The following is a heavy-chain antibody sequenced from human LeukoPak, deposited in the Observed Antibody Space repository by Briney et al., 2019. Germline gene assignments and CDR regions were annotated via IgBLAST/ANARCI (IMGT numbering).Heavy chain of an antibody. Sequence: GGSLRLSCAASGFTFDDYTMHWVRQAPGKGLEWVSLISGDGGSTYYADSVKGRFTISRDNSKNSLYLQMNSLRTEGTALYYCAKDPTYDFWSGYLRGKNWFDPWGQGTLVTVSS. V-gene: IGHV3-43*02. CDR3: AKDPTYDFWSGYLRGKNWFDP. CDR2: ISGDGGST. J-gene: IGHJ5*02. CDR1: GFTFDDYT. D-gene: IGHD3-3*01.